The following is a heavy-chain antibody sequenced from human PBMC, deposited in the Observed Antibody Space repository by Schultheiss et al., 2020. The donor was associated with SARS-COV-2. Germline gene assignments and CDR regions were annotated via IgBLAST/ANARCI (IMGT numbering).Heavy chain of an antibody. J-gene: IGHJ6*03. V-gene: IGHV4-61*02. Sequence: SETLSLTCTVSGGSISSGGYYWSWIRQHPGKGLEWIGRIYTSGSTNYNPSLKSRVTISVDTSKNQFSLKLSSVTAADTAVYYCARGRSHMDVWGKGTTVTVSS. CDR3: ARGRSHMDV. CDR1: GGSISSGGYY. D-gene: IGHD5-24*01. CDR2: IYTSGST.